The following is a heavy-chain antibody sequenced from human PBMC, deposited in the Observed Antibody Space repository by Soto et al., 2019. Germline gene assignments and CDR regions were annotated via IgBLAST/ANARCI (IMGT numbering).Heavy chain of an antibody. CDR1: GASISSYY. CDR2: IYYSGRT. D-gene: IGHD2-15*01. V-gene: IGHV4-59*01. CDR3: ARGNLGITTTGTWYDFDY. Sequence: SETLSLTFTVSGASISSYYWTWIRQPPGKGLEYIGYIYYSGRTYYNPSLKSRVTISVDTSKNQFSLKLSSVTAADTAVYYCARGNLGITTTGTWYDFDYWGQGTMVTVSS. J-gene: IGHJ4*02.